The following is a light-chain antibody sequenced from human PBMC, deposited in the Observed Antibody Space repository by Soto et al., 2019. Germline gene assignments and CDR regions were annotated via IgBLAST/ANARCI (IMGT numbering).Light chain of an antibody. J-gene: IGKJ5*01. CDR3: QQYTNWPPIT. CDR1: QSVSTN. Sequence: EIVITQSPATLSVSPVERVTLSCMASQSVSTNVAWYQHKAGQAPRLLIYGASTRATGVPPRFSGSGSGTEFIFTIRSLQSEDFAVYYCQQYTNWPPITCGQGTRREIK. CDR2: GAS. V-gene: IGKV3-15*01.